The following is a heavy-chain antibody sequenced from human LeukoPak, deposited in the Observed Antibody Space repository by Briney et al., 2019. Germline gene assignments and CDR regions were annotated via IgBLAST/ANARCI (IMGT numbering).Heavy chain of an antibody. CDR1: GFTVSSNY. Sequence: GGSLRLSCAASGFTVSSNYMSWVRQAPGKGLEWVSIIHSGGRTYNADSVKGRFTISRDTSTTTLYLKMTSLRAEDTAVYYCARKRPSAVAGIDFDYWGQGTLVTVSS. J-gene: IGHJ4*02. CDR2: IHSGGRT. D-gene: IGHD6-19*01. V-gene: IGHV3-53*01. CDR3: ARKRPSAVAGIDFDY.